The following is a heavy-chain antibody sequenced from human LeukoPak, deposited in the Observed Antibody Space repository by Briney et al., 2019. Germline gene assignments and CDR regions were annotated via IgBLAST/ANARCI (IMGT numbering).Heavy chain of an antibody. CDR2: VSSSGSTI. CDR3: ARSFLNYYDSRGYPYFFDN. D-gene: IGHD3-22*01. J-gene: IGHJ4*02. V-gene: IGHV3-11*04. Sequence: GGSLRLSCAASGFTFSDYYMSWIRQAPGKGLEWVSYVSSSGSTIYYADSVKGRFTISRVDAKSSLYLQMNSLRAEDTAMYYCARSFLNYYDSRGYPYFFDNWGQGTLVTVSS. CDR1: GFTFSDYY.